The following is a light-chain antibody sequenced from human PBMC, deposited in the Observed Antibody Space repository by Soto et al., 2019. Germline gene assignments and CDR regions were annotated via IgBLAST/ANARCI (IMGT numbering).Light chain of an antibody. V-gene: IGKV1-5*03. CDR3: QHYNTYST. CDR2: KAS. J-gene: IGKJ1*01. Sequence: DIQMTQSPSTLSASVGDSVILTCRASHIISSWLAWYQQKPGKAPKLLIYKASSLESGVPSRFSGSGSGTEFTLTISSLQPDDFATYYCQHYNTYSTFGQGTKVDI. CDR1: HIISSW.